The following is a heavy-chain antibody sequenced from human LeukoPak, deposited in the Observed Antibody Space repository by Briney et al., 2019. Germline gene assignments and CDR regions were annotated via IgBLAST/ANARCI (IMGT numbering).Heavy chain of an antibody. CDR1: GFTFSSYD. CDR3: ARDRQGVVPAANRSYWYFDL. CDR2: IGTAGDT. Sequence: PGGSLRFSCAASGFTFSSYDMHWVRQATGKGLEWVSAIGTAGDTYYPGSVKGRFTISRENAKNSLYLQMNSLRAGDTAVYYCARDRQGVVPAANRSYWYFDLWGRGTLVTVSS. V-gene: IGHV3-13*01. J-gene: IGHJ2*01. D-gene: IGHD2-2*01.